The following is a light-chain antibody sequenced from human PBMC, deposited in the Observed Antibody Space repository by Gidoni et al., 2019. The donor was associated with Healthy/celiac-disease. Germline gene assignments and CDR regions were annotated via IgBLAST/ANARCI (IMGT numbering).Light chain of an antibody. CDR3: QQYYSTPLT. V-gene: IGKV4-1*01. CDR1: QSVLYSSNNKKY. Sequence: DIVMTLSPHSLAVPLGERATINCKSSQSVLYSSNNKKYLAWYQQKPGQPPKLLIYGASTRESGVPDRFSGSGSGTDFTLTISSLQAEDVAVYYCQQYYSTPLTFGGGTKVEIK. J-gene: IGKJ4*01. CDR2: GAS.